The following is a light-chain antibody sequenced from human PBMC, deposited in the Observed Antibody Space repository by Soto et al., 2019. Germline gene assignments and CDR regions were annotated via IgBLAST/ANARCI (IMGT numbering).Light chain of an antibody. Sequence: EIVLTQSPVTLSLSPGERATLFCRASHYVSGSYLAWYQQTPGQAPRLLIYGAPSRATGIPDRFSGSGSETDFTLTISRLEPEDFAIYYCQQYGTASLTFGGGTKVDIK. CDR1: HYVSGSY. J-gene: IGKJ4*01. CDR3: QQYGTASLT. CDR2: GAP. V-gene: IGKV3-20*01.